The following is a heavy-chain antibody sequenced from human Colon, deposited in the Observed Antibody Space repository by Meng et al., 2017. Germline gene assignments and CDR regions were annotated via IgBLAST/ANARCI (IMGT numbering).Heavy chain of an antibody. CDR1: RYNLIPLA. D-gene: IGHD2-2*01. V-gene: IGHV1-3*01. J-gene: IGHJ4*02. CDR2: INPANADT. CDR3: ARWANALDD. Sequence: VHVENAVNTLEAACKASCKASRYNLIPLARQCARQAPGQRLEWMGWINPANADTKYSQKFHIRLTTTRDTSAITAYLELRSLTSEDTTVYDPARWANALDDWGQGTLVTVSS.